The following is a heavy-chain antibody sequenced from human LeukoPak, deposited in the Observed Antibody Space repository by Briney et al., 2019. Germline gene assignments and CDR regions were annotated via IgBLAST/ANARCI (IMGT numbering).Heavy chain of an antibody. D-gene: IGHD3-10*01. J-gene: IGHJ4*02. CDR2: ISWNSGSI. CDR3: AKDTSYGSGSSDY. Sequence: GGSLRLSCAASGFTFDDYAMHWVRQAPGKCLEWVSGISWNSGSIGYADSVKGRFTISRDNSKNTLYLQMNSLRAEDTAVYYCAKDTSYGSGSSDYWGQGTLVTASS. V-gene: IGHV3-9*01. CDR1: GFTFDDYA.